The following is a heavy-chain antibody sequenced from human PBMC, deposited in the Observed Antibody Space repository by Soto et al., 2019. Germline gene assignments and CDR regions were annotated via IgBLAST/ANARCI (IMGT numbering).Heavy chain of an antibody. J-gene: IGHJ4*02. CDR2: TIPLLNVA. CDR3: ARDSPIGSTFSGYDAIDS. D-gene: IGHD5-12*01. V-gene: IGHV1-69*08. Sequence: QVQLVQSGAEVKKPGSSVKVSCKASGGTFSTSTFTWVRQAPGQGLEWMGRTIPLLNVADYAQDFQGRLTLTANTSTSTTYMQLTSRTSKDTAVYYCARDSPIGSTFSGYDAIDSWGQGTLVTVSS. CDR1: GGTFSTST.